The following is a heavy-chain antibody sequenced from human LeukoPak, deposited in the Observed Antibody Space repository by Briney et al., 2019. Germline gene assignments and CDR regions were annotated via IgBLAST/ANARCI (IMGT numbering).Heavy chain of an antibody. CDR2: ISPNSGGT. CDR1: GYTFTGHF. D-gene: IGHD2-2*02. V-gene: IGHV1-2*02. J-gene: IGHJ6*03. Sequence: ASVKVSCKXSGYTFTGHFIYWVRQAPGQGLEWMGWISPNSGGTRYAQKFQGRITMTRDTSISAAYMELSRLTSDDTAAYYCARGPNTLGVYYMDVWGKGTTVTVSS. CDR3: ARGPNTLGVYYMDV.